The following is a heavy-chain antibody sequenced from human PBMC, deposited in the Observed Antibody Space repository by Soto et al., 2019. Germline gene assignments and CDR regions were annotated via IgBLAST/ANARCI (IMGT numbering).Heavy chain of an antibody. CDR3: AKGEVRGIIPSYFDY. CDR2: ISNDGSNE. D-gene: IGHD3-10*01. Sequence: GGSLRLSCAGSGFTFRWFGMNWVRQAPGKGLEWVARISNDGSNEYYVDSVKGRFTISRDNSKNALYLQMDSLRAEDTAVYYCAKGEVRGIIPSYFDYWGLGTLVTVSS. J-gene: IGHJ4*02. V-gene: IGHV3-30*18. CDR1: GFTFRWFG.